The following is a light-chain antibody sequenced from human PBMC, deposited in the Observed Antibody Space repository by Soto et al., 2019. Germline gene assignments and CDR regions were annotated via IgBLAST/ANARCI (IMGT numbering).Light chain of an antibody. CDR2: GAS. Sequence: ETLMTQSPATLSVSPGERVTLSCRASQSVSLNLAWYQQRPGQAPRLLIYGASTRVIGIPDRFTGSGSGTEFTLSITNLQSEDFAIYYWQQYNDWPPITFGQGTRLEIK. J-gene: IGKJ5*01. CDR1: QSVSLN. V-gene: IGKV3-15*01. CDR3: QQYNDWPPIT.